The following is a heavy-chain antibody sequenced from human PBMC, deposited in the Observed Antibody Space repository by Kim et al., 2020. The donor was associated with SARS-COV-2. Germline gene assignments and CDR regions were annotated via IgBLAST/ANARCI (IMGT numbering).Heavy chain of an antibody. Sequence: GGSLRLSCAASGFTFSSYWMSWVRQAPGKGLEWVANIKQDGSEKYYVDSVKGRFTISRDNAKNSLYLQMNSLRAEDTAVYYCASSRLPAAMPAYYYYGMDVWGQGTTVTVSS. V-gene: IGHV3-7*01. CDR2: IKQDGSEK. CDR3: ASSRLPAAMPAYYYYGMDV. J-gene: IGHJ6*02. CDR1: GFTFSSYW. D-gene: IGHD2-2*01.